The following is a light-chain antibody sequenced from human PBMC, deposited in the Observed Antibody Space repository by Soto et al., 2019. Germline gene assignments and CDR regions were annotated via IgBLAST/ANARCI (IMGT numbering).Light chain of an antibody. Sequence: EIVLTQSPGTLSLSPGERATLSCRASESVSSRYLAWYQQKPGQAPRLLIYGASSRATGIPDRFSGSGSGTDFTLIISGLEPEDFAVYYCQLYGSSRTFGQGTKVEMK. V-gene: IGKV3-20*01. CDR2: GAS. CDR3: QLYGSSRT. CDR1: ESVSSRY. J-gene: IGKJ1*01.